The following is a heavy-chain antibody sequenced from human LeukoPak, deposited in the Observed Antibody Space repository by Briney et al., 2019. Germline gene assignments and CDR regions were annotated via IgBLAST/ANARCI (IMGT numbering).Heavy chain of an antibody. CDR1: GYSFSNYW. J-gene: IGHJ4*02. D-gene: IGHD2-15*01. V-gene: IGHV5-51*01. CDR2: IYPGDSDT. Sequence: GASLKISCKGSGYSFSNYWIGWVRQMPGKGLEWMGIIYPGDSDTRYSPSFQGQVTISADKSISTAYLQWSSLKASDTAMYYCARGYCSGGSCYDYWGQGTLVTVSS. CDR3: ARGYCSGGSCYDY.